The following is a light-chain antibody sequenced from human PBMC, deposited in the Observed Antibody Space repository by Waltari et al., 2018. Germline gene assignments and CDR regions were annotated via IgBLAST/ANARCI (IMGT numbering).Light chain of an antibody. J-gene: IGKJ4*01. CDR2: WAS. V-gene: IGKV4-1*01. Sequence: DIVVTQSPDSLAVPLGERATINCKSSQSVLSSSKNKNYLAWYQQKPGQPPKLLIYWASTPESGVPDRFSGSGSGTEFTLTISSLQAEDVALYYCQQYYSIPLSFGGGTKVEIK. CDR1: QSVLSSSKNKNY. CDR3: QQYYSIPLS.